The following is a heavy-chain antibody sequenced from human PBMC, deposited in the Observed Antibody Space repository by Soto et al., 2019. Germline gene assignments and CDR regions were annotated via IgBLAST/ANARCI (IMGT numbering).Heavy chain of an antibody. V-gene: IGHV4-31*03. D-gene: IGHD3-22*01. CDR3: ARDDSSGYYYPK. Sequence: PSETLSLTCTVSGGSISSGGYYWSWIRQHPGKGLEWIGYIYYSGSTYYNPSLKSRVTISVDTSKNQFSLKLSSVTAADTAVYYCARDDSSGYYYPKWGQGTLVTVSS. CDR1: GGSISSGGYY. J-gene: IGHJ4*02. CDR2: IYYSGST.